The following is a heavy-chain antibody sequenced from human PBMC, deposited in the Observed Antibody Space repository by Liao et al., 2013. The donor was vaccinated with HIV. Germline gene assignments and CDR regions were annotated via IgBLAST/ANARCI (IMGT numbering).Heavy chain of an antibody. CDR1: GESFSDHR. D-gene: IGHD6-19*01. Sequence: QVQQQQWGATLLKPSETLSLTCDVYGESFSDHRWGWVRPAPTGRVMEWIGEIHQSGSTDYNPSLKSRVTISGDISLRLTSVTAADTAVYYCAKVRQWLASGGEAFDIWGPGTMVIVSS. CDR2: IHQSGST. CDR3: AKVRQWLASGGEAFDI. V-gene: IGHV4-34*02. J-gene: IGHJ3*02.